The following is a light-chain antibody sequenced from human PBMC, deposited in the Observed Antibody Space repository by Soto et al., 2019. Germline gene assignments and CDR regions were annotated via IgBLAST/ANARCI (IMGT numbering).Light chain of an antibody. CDR3: QQFYSDPPLT. V-gene: IGKV1-13*02. CDR1: QGISSA. Sequence: AIQLTQSPSSLSASVGDRVAITCRASQGISSALAWYQQKPGKAPNLLIYDASSLESGVPSRFSGSRSGTDFTLTISRLQPEDIATYYCQQFYSDPPLTFGGGTKVEIK. J-gene: IGKJ4*01. CDR2: DAS.